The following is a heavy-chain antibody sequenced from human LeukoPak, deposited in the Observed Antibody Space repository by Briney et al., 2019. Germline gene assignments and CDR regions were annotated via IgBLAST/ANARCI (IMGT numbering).Heavy chain of an antibody. CDR1: GFTFSSYA. J-gene: IGHJ5*02. V-gene: IGHV3-23*01. CDR2: ISGSGAGT. Sequence: GGSLRLSCAGSGFTFSSYAMTWVRQAPGKGLEWVSSISGSGAGTYYADSVKGRFTISRDNSKNTLYLQMNSLRAEDTAVYYCARDASGWSNWFDPWGQGTLVTVSS. CDR3: ARDASGWSNWFDP. D-gene: IGHD6-19*01.